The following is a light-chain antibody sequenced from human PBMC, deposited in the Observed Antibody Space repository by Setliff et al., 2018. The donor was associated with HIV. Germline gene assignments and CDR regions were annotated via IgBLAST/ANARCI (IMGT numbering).Light chain of an antibody. V-gene: IGLV2-14*01. CDR1: SSDIGGYNY. CDR3: SSYSGTLEEV. CDR2: EVS. J-gene: IGLJ1*01. Sequence: QSVLTQPASVSGSPGQSITISCTGTSSDIGGYNYVSWYQVLPGKAPKVLIYEVSNRPSGISNRFSRSKSGNTASLTISGLQAEDEADYYCSSYSGTLEEVFGTGTRSPS.